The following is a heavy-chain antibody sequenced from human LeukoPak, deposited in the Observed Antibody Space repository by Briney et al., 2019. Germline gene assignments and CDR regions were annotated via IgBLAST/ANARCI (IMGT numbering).Heavy chain of an antibody. Sequence: PGGSLRLSCAASGFTFSSYSMNWVRQAPGKGLEWASYISSSSSTIYYADSVKGRFTISRDNAKNSLYLQMNSLRDEDTAVYYCARDRSDSSGYFGSLPDAFDIWGQGTMVTVSS. CDR1: GFTFSSYS. D-gene: IGHD3-22*01. CDR2: ISSSSSTI. CDR3: ARDRSDSSGYFGSLPDAFDI. J-gene: IGHJ3*02. V-gene: IGHV3-48*02.